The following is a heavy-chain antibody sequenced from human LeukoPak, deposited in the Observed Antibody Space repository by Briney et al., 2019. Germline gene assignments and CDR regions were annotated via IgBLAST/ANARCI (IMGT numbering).Heavy chain of an antibody. V-gene: IGHV4-39*07. CDR2: INHSGST. J-gene: IGHJ4*02. D-gene: IGHD3-22*01. Sequence: SETLSLTCTVSGGSISSRSYYWGWIRQPPGKGLEWIGEINHSGSTNYNPSLKSRVTISVDTSKNQFSLKLSSVTAADTAVYYCAVEPAGIVVVISYWGQGTLVTVSS. CDR1: GGSISSRSYY. CDR3: AVEPAGIVVVISY.